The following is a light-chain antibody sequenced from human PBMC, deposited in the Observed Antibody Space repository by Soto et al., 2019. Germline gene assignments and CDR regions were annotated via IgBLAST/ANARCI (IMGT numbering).Light chain of an antibody. J-gene: IGKJ2*01. V-gene: IGKV1-5*03. CDR2: KAS. Sequence: DIQMTQSPSTLSASVGDRVTITCRASQSISSWLAWYQQKPGKAPKLLIYKASSLESGVPSRFSGSGSGTEFTLTISSLQPDDFATYYCQQYNSYSHTFGQGTKLDIK. CDR3: QQYNSYSHT. CDR1: QSISSW.